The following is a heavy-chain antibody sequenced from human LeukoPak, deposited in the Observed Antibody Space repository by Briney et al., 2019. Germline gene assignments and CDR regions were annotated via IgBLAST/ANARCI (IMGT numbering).Heavy chain of an antibody. Sequence: QTLSLTCAISGDSVSSNSAAWNWIRQSPSRGLEWLGRTYYRSSWYYGYAVTVKSRITINPDTSKNQFSLQLKYVTPEDTAVYYCARDPGMEGAVDIWGQGTMVTVSS. J-gene: IGHJ3*02. D-gene: IGHD3-10*01. CDR3: ARDPGMEGAVDI. CDR2: TYYRSSWYY. CDR1: GDSVSSNSAA. V-gene: IGHV6-1*01.